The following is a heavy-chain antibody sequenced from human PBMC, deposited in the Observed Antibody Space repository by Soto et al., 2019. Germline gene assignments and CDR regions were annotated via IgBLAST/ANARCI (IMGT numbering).Heavy chain of an antibody. CDR2: IYYSGST. CDR3: ARDLGGYSANWFDP. V-gene: IGHV4-31*03. J-gene: IGHJ5*02. Sequence: PSETLSLTCTVSGGSISSGGYYWSWIRQHPGKGLEWIGYIYYSGSTYYNPSLKSRVTISVDTSRNQFSLKLSSVTAADTAVYYCARDLGGYSANWFDPWGQGTLVTVSS. CDR1: GGSISSGGYY. D-gene: IGHD3-22*01.